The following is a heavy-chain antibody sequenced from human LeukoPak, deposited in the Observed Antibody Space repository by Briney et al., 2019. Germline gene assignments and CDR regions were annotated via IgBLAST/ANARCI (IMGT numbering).Heavy chain of an antibody. CDR3: ARWRHGATESY. J-gene: IGHJ4*02. CDR2: IYHSGSS. D-gene: IGHD5-24*01. Sequence: PSETLSLTCTVSGGSISSYFWSWIRQPPGKGLEWVGYIYHSGSSYYNPSPTSRVTISVDRSKNQFSLKLSPVPAADTAADYCARWRHGATESYWLQGTLVGDPS. CDR1: GGSISSYF. V-gene: IGHV4-59*12.